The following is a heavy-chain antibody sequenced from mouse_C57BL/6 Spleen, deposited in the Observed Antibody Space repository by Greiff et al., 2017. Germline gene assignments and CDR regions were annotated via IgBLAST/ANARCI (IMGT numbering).Heavy chain of an antibody. Sequence: EVKLVESGGGLVKPGGSLKLSCAASGFTFSDYGMHWVRQAPEKGLEWVAYISSGSSTIYYADTVKGRFTISRDNATNTLFLQMTSLRSEDTAMYYCASDYYGSSWKYAMEYWGQGTSVTVAT. CDR2: ISSGSSTI. CDR1: GFTFSDYG. CDR3: ASDYYGSSWKYAMEY. V-gene: IGHV5-17*01. J-gene: IGHJ4*01. D-gene: IGHD1-1*01.